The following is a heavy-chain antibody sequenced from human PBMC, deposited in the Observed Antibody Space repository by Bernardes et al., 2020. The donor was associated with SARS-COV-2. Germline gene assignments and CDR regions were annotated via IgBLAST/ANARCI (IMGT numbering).Heavy chain of an antibody. J-gene: IGHJ6*02. Sequence: GSLRLSCAASGFTFNSYGMHWVRQAPGKGLEWVAVIWYDGSHEYYADSVKGRFTISRDNSKNTLSLLMNSLRAEDTAVYFCAREYCGGDCFLPSYFYAMDVWGQGTTVTVSS. CDR2: IWYDGSHE. V-gene: IGHV3-33*01. D-gene: IGHD2-21*02. CDR1: GFTFNSYG. CDR3: AREYCGGDCFLPSYFYAMDV.